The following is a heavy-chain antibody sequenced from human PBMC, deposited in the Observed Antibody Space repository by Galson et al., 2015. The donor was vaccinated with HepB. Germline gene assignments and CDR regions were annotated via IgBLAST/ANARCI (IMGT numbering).Heavy chain of an antibody. V-gene: IGHV3-21*01. CDR3: ATPGYSYGTYYFDY. CDR2: ISSSSSYI. D-gene: IGHD5-18*01. Sequence: SLRLSCAASGFTFSSYSMNWVRQAPGKGLEWVSSISSSSSYIYYADSVKGRFTISRDNAKNSLYLQMNSLRAEDTAVYYCATPGYSYGTYYFDYWGQGTLVTVSS. J-gene: IGHJ4*02. CDR1: GFTFSSYS.